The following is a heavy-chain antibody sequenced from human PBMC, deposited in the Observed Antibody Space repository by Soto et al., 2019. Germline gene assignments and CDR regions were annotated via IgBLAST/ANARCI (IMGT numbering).Heavy chain of an antibody. Sequence: TVAEGKSVNLGCCRSSNRKHPGKGLEWIGYIYYSGSTYYNPSLKSRVTISVDTSKNQFSLKLSSVTAADTAVYYCARLDSSGYYYGYYFDYWGQGTLVTVTS. CDR1: EGKSVNLGCC. J-gene: IGHJ4*02. V-gene: IGHV4-31*02. D-gene: IGHD3-22*01. CDR2: IYYSGST. CDR3: ARLDSSGYYYGYYFDY.